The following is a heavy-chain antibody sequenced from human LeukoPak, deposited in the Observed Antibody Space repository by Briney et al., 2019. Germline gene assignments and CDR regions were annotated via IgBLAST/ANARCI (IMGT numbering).Heavy chain of an antibody. Sequence: PGGSLRLSCTASGFTLSTSWMSWVRQAPGRGPEWVASINQDGSLKHYVDSVKGRFTISRDNSKNTLYLQMNSLRAEDTAVYYCAKDDYILTGYSPFDYRGQGTLVTVSS. V-gene: IGHV3-7*03. CDR1: GFTLSTSW. CDR2: INQDGSLK. D-gene: IGHD3-9*01. J-gene: IGHJ4*02. CDR3: AKDDYILTGYSPFDY.